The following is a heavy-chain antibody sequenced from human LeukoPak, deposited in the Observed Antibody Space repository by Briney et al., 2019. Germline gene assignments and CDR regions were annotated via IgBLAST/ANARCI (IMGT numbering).Heavy chain of an antibody. J-gene: IGHJ5*02. D-gene: IGHD3-22*01. Sequence: SETLSLTCTVSGGSISSSNYYWGWIRQPPGKGLEWIGNIYYSGSTNYNPSLKSRVTISVDTSKNQFSLKLSSVTAADTAVYYCARDVTTDPSQNWFDPWGQGTLVTVSS. V-gene: IGHV4-61*01. CDR1: GGSISSSNYY. CDR3: ARDVTTDPSQNWFDP. CDR2: IYYSGST.